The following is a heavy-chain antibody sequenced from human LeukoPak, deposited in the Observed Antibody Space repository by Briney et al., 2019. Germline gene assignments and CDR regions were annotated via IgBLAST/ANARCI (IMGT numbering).Heavy chain of an antibody. D-gene: IGHD6-19*01. CDR1: GGSISSSSYY. J-gene: IGHJ3*02. CDR2: IYYSGST. V-gene: IGHV4-39*07. Sequence: SETLSLTCTVSGGSISSSSYYWGWIRQPPGKGLEWIGSIYYSGSTYYNPSLKSRVTISVDTSKNQFSLKLSSVTAADTAVYYCASVTGLAVTDAFDIWGQGTMVTVSS. CDR3: ASVTGLAVTDAFDI.